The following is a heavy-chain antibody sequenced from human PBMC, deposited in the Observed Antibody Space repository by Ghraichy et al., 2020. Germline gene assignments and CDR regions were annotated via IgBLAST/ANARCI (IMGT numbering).Heavy chain of an antibody. V-gene: IGHV4-30-2*01. CDR1: GGSISSGGYS. CDR2: IYHSGST. CDR3: ARTLDTAMVPYFDY. Sequence: SETLSLTCAVSGGSISSGGYSWSWIRQPPGKGLEWIGYIYHSGSTYYNPSLKSRVTISVDRSKNQFSLKLSSVTAADTAVYYCARTLDTAMVPYFDYWGQGTLVTVSS. D-gene: IGHD5-18*01. J-gene: IGHJ4*02.